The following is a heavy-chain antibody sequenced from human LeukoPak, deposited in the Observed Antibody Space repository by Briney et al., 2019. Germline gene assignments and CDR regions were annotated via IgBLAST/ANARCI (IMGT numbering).Heavy chain of an antibody. CDR2: ISGSGGTT. J-gene: IGHJ4*02. CDR1: GFTFSSYA. CDR3: TKEAEYSSSHYFDY. Sequence: GGSLRHSCAASGFTFSSYAMSWVRQAPGKGLERGSSISGSGGTTYYADSVKGRFTLSRDNSKNTLYLQMNSLRAEDTAVYYCTKEAEYSSSHYFDYWGQGTLVTVSS. D-gene: IGHD6-6*01. V-gene: IGHV3-23*01.